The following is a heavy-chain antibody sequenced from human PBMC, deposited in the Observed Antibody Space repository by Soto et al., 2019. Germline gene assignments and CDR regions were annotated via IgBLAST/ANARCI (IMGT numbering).Heavy chain of an antibody. D-gene: IGHD2-15*01. V-gene: IGHV4-39*01. CDR2: IHYSGST. CDR3: ARGGSLVVVAQFDY. CDR1: GGSTSSSSYY. Sequence: SETLSLTCTVSGGSTSSSSYYWGWIRQPPGKGLEWIGSIHYSGSTYYNPSLKSRVTISVDTSKNQFSLKLSSVTAADTAVYYCARGGSLVVVAQFDYWGQGTLVTVSS. J-gene: IGHJ4*02.